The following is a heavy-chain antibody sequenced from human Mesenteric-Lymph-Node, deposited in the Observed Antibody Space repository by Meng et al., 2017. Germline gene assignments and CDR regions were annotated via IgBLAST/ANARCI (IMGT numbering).Heavy chain of an antibody. J-gene: IGHJ3*02. CDR2: IYYSGST. CDR3: ARDLPRGWYSRSYSTFDAFDI. CDR1: GGSISSSSYY. Sequence: SETLSLTCTVSGGSISSSSYYWGWIRQPPGKGLEWIGSIYYSGSTYYNPSLKSRVTISVDTSKNQFSLKLSSVTAADTAVYYCARDLPRGWYSRSYSTFDAFDIWGQGTMVTVSS. D-gene: IGHD6-13*01. V-gene: IGHV4-39*07.